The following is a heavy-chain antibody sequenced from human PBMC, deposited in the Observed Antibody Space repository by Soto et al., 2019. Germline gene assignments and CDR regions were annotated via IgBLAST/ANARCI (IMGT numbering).Heavy chain of an antibody. J-gene: IGHJ4*02. Sequence: QVQLQESGPGLVKPSGTLSLTCAVSGGSISSSNWWSWVRQPPGKGREWIGEIYHSGSTNYNPSRKSRVTLSADKSKNQFSLKLSAVTAADTAVYYCARAAMGGSSWPFDYWGQGTLVTVSS. CDR2: IYHSGST. D-gene: IGHD6-13*01. V-gene: IGHV4-4*02. CDR1: GGSISSSNW. CDR3: ARAAMGGSSWPFDY.